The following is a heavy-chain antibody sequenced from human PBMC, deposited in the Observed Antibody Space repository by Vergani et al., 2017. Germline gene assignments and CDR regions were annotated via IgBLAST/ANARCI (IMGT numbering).Heavy chain of an antibody. CDR3: ARVPPERWEPATFFDY. CDR2: IYSGGST. D-gene: IGHD1-14*01. CDR1: GFTVSSNY. Sequence: EVQLVESGGGLIQPGGSLRLSCAASGFTVSSNYMSWVRQAPGKGLEWVSVIYSGGSTYYADSVKGRFTISRDNSKNTLYLQMNSLRAEDTAVYYWARVPPERWEPATFFDYWGQGTLVTVSS. V-gene: IGHV3-53*01. J-gene: IGHJ4*02.